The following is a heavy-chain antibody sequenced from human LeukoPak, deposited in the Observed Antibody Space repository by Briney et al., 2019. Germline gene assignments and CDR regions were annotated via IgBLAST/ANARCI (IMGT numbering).Heavy chain of an antibody. V-gene: IGHV4-38-2*02. J-gene: IGHJ3*02. Sequence: SETLSLTWTVSGYSISSGYCWAWIRQPPGKGLEWIGAIYSTGSTNYNPSLKSRVTISVDTSKNQFSLKLSSVTAADTAVYYCARDWPYYYDSSGPDAFDIWGQGTMVTVSS. D-gene: IGHD3-22*01. CDR2: IYSTGST. CDR3: ARDWPYYYDSSGPDAFDI. CDR1: GYSISSGYC.